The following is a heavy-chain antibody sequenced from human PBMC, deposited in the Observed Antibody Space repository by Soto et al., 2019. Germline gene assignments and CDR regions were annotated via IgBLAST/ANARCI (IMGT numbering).Heavy chain of an antibody. J-gene: IGHJ4*02. D-gene: IGHD3-22*01. CDR3: ARGSPHGDYYDSSGYYNY. CDR2: INPNSGGT. V-gene: IGHV1-2*04. Sequence: ASVKVSCKASGYTFTGYYMHWVRQAPGQGLEWMGWINPNSGGTNYAQKFQGWVTMTRDTSISTAYMELSRLRSDDTAVYYCARGSPHGDYYDSSGYYNYWGKGTLVTVSS. CDR1: GYTFTGYY.